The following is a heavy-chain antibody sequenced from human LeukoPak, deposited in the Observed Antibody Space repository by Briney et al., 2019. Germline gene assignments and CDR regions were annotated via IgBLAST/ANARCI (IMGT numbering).Heavy chain of an antibody. CDR1: GFTFKKYN. J-gene: IGHJ4*02. CDR2: ISSSSSII. V-gene: IGHV3-48*01. Sequence: GGSLRLSCAASGFTFKKYNMNWVRQAPGKGLEWVSYISSSSSIIYYADSVKGRFTISRDNAKNSLFLQMNSLRAEDTAVYYCARDFLEDTLWGQGTLVTVSS. D-gene: IGHD2-15*01. CDR3: ARDFLEDTL.